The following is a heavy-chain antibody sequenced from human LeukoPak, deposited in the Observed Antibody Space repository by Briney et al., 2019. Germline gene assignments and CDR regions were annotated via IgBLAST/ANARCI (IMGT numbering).Heavy chain of an antibody. CDR1: GYTFTGYY. CDR3: ATSSHYYDSSGADY. V-gene: IGHV1-69*05. D-gene: IGHD3-22*01. J-gene: IGHJ4*02. CDR2: IIPIFGTA. Sequence: SVKVSCKASGYTFTGYYMHWVRQAPGQGLEWMGRIIPIFGTANYAQKFQGRVTITTDESTSTAYMELSSLRSEDTAVYYCATSSHYYDSSGADYWGQGTLVTVSS.